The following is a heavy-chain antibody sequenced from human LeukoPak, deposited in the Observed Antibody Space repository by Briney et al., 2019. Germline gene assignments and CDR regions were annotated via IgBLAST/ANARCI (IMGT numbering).Heavy chain of an antibody. J-gene: IGHJ6*03. CDR3: AREVGLLWFGELFDYYYYYYMDV. V-gene: IGHV4-39*07. Sequence: NTSETLSLPCSVSIRPINSSRYCWGWIRQPPAKGLECIGTNYYSGSTCYNPALKRRLTISVDTSKIQFSLKLSSVTAADTAVYYCAREVGLLWFGELFDYYYYYYMDVWGKGTKVTISS. CDR1: IRPINSSRYC. D-gene: IGHD3-10*01. CDR2: NYYSGST.